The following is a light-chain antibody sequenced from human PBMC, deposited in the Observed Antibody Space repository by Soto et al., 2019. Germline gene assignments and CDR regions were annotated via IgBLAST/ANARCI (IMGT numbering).Light chain of an antibody. CDR3: QAWDSSAYV. Sequence: SYELTQPPSVSVSPGQTASITCSGDKLGDKYACWYQQKPGQSPVLVIYQDSKRRSGIPERFSGSNSGNTATLTISGTQAMDEADYYCQAWDSSAYVFGTGTKLTVL. CDR1: KLGDKY. CDR2: QDS. V-gene: IGLV3-1*01. J-gene: IGLJ1*01.